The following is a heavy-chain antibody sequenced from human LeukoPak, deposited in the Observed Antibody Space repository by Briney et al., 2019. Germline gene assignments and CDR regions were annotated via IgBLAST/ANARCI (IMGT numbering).Heavy chain of an antibody. CDR2: ISSSSSYI. V-gene: IGHV3-21*01. J-gene: IGHJ6*02. CDR1: GFTFSSYS. D-gene: IGHD2-15*01. Sequence: GGSLRLSCAASGFTFSSYSMNWVRQAPGKGLEWVSSISSSSSYIYYADSVKGRFTISRDNAKNSLYLQMNSLRAEDTAVYYCARGGCGGSCYSHYGMDVWGQGTTVTVSS. CDR3: ARGGCGGSCYSHYGMDV.